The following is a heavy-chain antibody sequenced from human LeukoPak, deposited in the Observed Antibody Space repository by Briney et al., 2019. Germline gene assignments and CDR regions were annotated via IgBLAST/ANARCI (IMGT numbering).Heavy chain of an antibody. CDR3: ARDQAGSSGSWASDS. CDR2: IHYSGTT. J-gene: IGHJ4*02. D-gene: IGHD1-26*01. Sequence: SETLSLTCTVSGGPISGYYWSWIRQSPGKGLEWIGFIHYSGTTSYSPSLKSRVTISVDTSKNQFSLKLSSVTAADTAVYYCARDQAGSSGSWASDSWGQGTLVTVSS. CDR1: GGPISGYY. V-gene: IGHV4-59*01.